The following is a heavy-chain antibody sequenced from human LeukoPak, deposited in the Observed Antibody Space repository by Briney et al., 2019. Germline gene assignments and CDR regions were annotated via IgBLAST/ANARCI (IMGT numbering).Heavy chain of an antibody. D-gene: IGHD3-16*02. V-gene: IGHV4-34*01. J-gene: IGHJ4*02. CDR2: INHSGST. CDR1: GGSFSGYY. CDR3: ARGNVQGDYVWGSYRPKYYFDY. Sequence: SETLSLTCAVYGGSFSGYYWSWIRQPPGKGLEWIGEINHSGSTNYNPSLEGRVTISVDTSKNQFSLKLSSVTAADTAVYYCARGNVQGDYVWGSYRPKYYFDYWGQGTLVTVSS.